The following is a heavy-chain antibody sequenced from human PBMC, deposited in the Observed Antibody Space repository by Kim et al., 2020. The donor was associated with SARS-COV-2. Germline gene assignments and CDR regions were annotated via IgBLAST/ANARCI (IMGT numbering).Heavy chain of an antibody. CDR3: ARNYCSSTSCSISDAFDI. D-gene: IGHD2-2*01. CDR1: GGSISSGGYY. Sequence: SETLSLTCTVSGGSISSGGYYWSWIRQHPGKGLEWIGYIYYSGSTYYNPSLKSRVTISVDTSKNQFSLKLSSVTAADTAVYYCARNYCSSTSCSISDAFDIWGQGTMVTVSS. V-gene: IGHV4-31*03. CDR2: IYYSGST. J-gene: IGHJ3*02.